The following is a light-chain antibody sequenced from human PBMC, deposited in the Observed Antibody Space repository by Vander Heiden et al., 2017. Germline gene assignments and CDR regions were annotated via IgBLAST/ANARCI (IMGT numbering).Light chain of an antibody. V-gene: IGKV2-30*01. J-gene: IGKJ1*01. CDR2: KVS. CDR1: QSLVYSDGNTY. Sequence: SSQSLVYSDGNTYLTWFQQRPGQSPRRLIYKVSNRDSGVPDRCSGSGAGTDFTLKISRGEAEDVGVYYCIHSTHWPPTWTFGQGTKVEIK. CDR3: IHSTHWPPTWT.